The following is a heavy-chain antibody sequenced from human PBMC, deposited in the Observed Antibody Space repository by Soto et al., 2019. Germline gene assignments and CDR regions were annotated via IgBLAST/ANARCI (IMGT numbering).Heavy chain of an antibody. Sequence: GASVKVSCKASGGTFSSYAISWVRQAPGQGLEWMGWINPNSGGTNYAQKFQGRVTMTRDTSISTAYMELSRLRSDDTAVYYCARFEPESCSSTSCLPNYYYYYGMDVWGQGTTVTVSS. CDR1: GGTFSSYA. J-gene: IGHJ6*02. V-gene: IGHV1-2*02. D-gene: IGHD2-2*01. CDR2: INPNSGGT. CDR3: ARFEPESCSSTSCLPNYYYYYGMDV.